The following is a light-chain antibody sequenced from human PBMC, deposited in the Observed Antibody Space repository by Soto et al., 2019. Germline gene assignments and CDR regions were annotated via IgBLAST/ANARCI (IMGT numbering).Light chain of an antibody. CDR2: DAS. CDR3: QQFNNWPLT. Sequence: EIVMTQSPATLSVSPGERATLSCRASQSLTSNLAWYQQKPGQAPRLLIYDASTRATGVPARFSGSGSGAEFTLTISSLQSEDFAVYYCQQFNNWPLTFGGATKVDIK. V-gene: IGKV3-15*01. J-gene: IGKJ4*01. CDR1: QSLTSN.